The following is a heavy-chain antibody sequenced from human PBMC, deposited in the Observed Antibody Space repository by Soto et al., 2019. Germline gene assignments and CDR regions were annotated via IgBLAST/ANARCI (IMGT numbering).Heavy chain of an antibody. CDR1: GYTFTGYA. CDR2: INAGNGNT. D-gene: IGHD2-2*01. Sequence: VSVKVSCKASGYTFTGYAMHWVRQAPGQRLEWMGWINAGNGNTKYSQKFQGRVTITRDTSASTAYMELSSLRSEDTAVYYCARAVAVPADFDYWGQGTLVTVS. CDR3: ARAVAVPADFDY. V-gene: IGHV1-3*01. J-gene: IGHJ4*02.